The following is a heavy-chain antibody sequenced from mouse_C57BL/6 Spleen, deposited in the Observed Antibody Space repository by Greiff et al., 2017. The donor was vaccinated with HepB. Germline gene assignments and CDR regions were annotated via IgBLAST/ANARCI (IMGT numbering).Heavy chain of an antibody. CDR1: GYSITSGYY. CDR3: AREGGNPYAMDY. CDR2: ISYDGSN. J-gene: IGHJ4*01. V-gene: IGHV3-6*01. Sequence: EVKLVESGPGLVKPSQSLSLTCSVTGYSITSGYYWNWIRQFPGNKLEWMGYISYDGSNNYNPSLKNRISITRDTSKNQFFLKLNSVTTEDTATYYCAREGGNPYAMDYWGQGTSVTVSS. D-gene: IGHD2-1*01.